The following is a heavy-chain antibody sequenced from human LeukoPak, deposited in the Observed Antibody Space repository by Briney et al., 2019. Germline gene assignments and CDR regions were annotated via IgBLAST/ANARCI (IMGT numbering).Heavy chain of an antibody. V-gene: IGHV3-11*06. CDR1: GFTFSDYY. Sequence: GGSLRLSCAASGFTFSDYYMSWIRQAPGKGLEWVSYISSSSSYTNYADSVKGRFTISRDNAKNSLYLQMNSLRAEDTAVYYCASSSGWSRELDYWGQGTLVTVSS. J-gene: IGHJ4*02. CDR2: ISSSSSYT. D-gene: IGHD6-19*01. CDR3: ASSSGWSRELDY.